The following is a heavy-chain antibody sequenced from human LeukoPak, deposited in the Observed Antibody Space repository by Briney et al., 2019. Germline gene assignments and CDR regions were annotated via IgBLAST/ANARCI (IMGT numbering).Heavy chain of an antibody. V-gene: IGHV3-23*01. CDR3: AQSRGGWFDP. CDR1: GFTFSSYA. CDR2: ITGSGTNT. Sequence: GGSLRLSCAASGFTFSSYAMGWVRQGPGKGLDWVSTITGSGTNTYYADSVKGRFTFSRDNSKNTLYLQMNSLRAEDTAIYYCAQSRGGWFDPWGQGTLVTVSS. D-gene: IGHD3-16*01. J-gene: IGHJ5*02.